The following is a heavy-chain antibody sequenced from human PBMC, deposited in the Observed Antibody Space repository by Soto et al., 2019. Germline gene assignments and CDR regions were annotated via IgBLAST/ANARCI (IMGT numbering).Heavy chain of an antibody. Sequence: SETMALSSSVCGGSISICDYYWCWIHQFPGKGLEWIGYIFRSGNAYYNSSLKSRVTISVDTSKNHFSLKLSSVTDADTAVYYCARVPPKRKYYYDSSGYLYYYYGMDVWGQGTTVTVS. CDR2: IFRSGNA. J-gene: IGHJ6*02. V-gene: IGHV4-31*03. CDR3: ARVPPKRKYYYDSSGYLYYYYGMDV. CDR1: GGSISICDYY. D-gene: IGHD3-22*01.